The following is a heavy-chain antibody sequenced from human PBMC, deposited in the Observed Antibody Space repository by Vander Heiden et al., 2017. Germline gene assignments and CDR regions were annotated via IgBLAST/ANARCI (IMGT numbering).Heavy chain of an antibody. CDR3: APHVRFGTQAFDY. CDR2: ITGSGGYT. J-gene: IGHJ4*02. CDR1: GCTVSSYA. V-gene: IGHV3-23*01. Sequence: EVQLLASGRGLVQPGGSLSPSCAASGCTVSSYAMSWVRQATGKGLEWVSTITGSGGYTYYADSVKGRFTISRDNSKNTLFLQLNSLRAEDTAVYYCAPHVRFGTQAFDYWSQGALVTVSS. D-gene: IGHD3-10*01.